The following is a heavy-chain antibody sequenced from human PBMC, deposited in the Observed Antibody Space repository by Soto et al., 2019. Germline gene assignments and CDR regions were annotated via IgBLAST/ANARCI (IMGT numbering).Heavy chain of an antibody. CDR3: ARREIQGPIDF. Sequence: SETLSLTCAVSGYSISSSNWWGWIRQPPGKGLEWIGYIYYSGTTYYKPPLKSRVTMSVDTSKNQFSLKLTSVTAVDTAVYYCARREIQGPIDFWGQGTLDTVSS. D-gene: IGHD1-26*01. CDR1: GYSISSSNW. CDR2: IYYSGTT. J-gene: IGHJ4*02. V-gene: IGHV4-28*01.